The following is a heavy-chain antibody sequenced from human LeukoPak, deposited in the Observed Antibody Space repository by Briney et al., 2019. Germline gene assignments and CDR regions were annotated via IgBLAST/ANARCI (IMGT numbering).Heavy chain of an antibody. Sequence: PGGSLRLSCAASGFTFSSYGMHWVRQAPGKGLEWVAVISYDGSNKYYADSVKGLFTISRDNSKNTLYLQMNSLRAEDTAVYYCAKILGGSSWYRAWVGYYYGMDVWGQGTTVTVSS. V-gene: IGHV3-30*18. CDR2: ISYDGSNK. CDR3: AKILGGSSWYRAWVGYYYGMDV. D-gene: IGHD6-13*01. CDR1: GFTFSSYG. J-gene: IGHJ6*02.